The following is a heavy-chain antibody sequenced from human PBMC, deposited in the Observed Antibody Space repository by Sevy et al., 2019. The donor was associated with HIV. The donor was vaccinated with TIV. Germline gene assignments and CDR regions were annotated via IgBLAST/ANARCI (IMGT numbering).Heavy chain of an antibody. CDR1: GFTFSTYD. CDR2: ISHDGSYR. Sequence: GGSLRLSCAASGFTFSTYDMHWVRQAPGKGLEWVAIISHDGSYRYYADSVRGRFSMSRDSSKNTLYLQMSGLSIEDTAVYYCAKNRPPGGSYFSRHGMDVWAEGPRSPSP. D-gene: IGHD3-16*01. J-gene: IGHJ6*02. CDR3: AKNRPPGGSYFSRHGMDV. V-gene: IGHV3-30*18.